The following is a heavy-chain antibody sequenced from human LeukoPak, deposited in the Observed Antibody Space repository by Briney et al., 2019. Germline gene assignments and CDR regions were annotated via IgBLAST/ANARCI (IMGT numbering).Heavy chain of an antibody. Sequence: PGGSLRLSCAASGLTFSSFDMNWVRQAPGRGLEWVSFISASGTTIYYADSVKGRFTISRDNAENSLYLQMNSLRAEDTAVYYCARDWALDSWGQGTLVTVSS. CDR3: ARDWALDS. J-gene: IGHJ4*02. V-gene: IGHV3-48*03. CDR2: ISASGTTI. D-gene: IGHD3-16*01. CDR1: GLTFSSFD.